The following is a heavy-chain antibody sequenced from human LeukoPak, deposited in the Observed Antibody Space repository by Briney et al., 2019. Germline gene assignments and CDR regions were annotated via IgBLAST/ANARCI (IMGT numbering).Heavy chain of an antibody. Sequence: GGSLRLSCTASGFTFSNYAMSWVRQAPGKGLEWVSSISNGGSGTYYADSVKGRFSISRDNSKNTLYLQMDSLRGEDTAVYYCAKDFRIGYSAHFDYWGQGALVTVSS. V-gene: IGHV3-23*01. CDR2: ISNGGSGT. CDR3: AKDFRIGYSAHFDY. CDR1: GFTFSNYA. J-gene: IGHJ4*02. D-gene: IGHD2-21*01.